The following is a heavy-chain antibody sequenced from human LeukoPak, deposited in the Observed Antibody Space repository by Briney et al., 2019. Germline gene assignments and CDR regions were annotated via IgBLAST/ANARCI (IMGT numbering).Heavy chain of an antibody. Sequence: GGTLRLSCAASGFTFSSYAMSWVRQAPGKGLEWVSAISGSGGSTYYADSVKGRFTISRDNSKNTLYLQMNSLRAEDTAVYYCATRGDILTGYPYYFDYWGQGTLVTVSS. D-gene: IGHD3-9*01. CDR2: ISGSGGST. V-gene: IGHV3-23*01. CDR3: ATRGDILTGYPYYFDY. CDR1: GFTFSSYA. J-gene: IGHJ4*02.